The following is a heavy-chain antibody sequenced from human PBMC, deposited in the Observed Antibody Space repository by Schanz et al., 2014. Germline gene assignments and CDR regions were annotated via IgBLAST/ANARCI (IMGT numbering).Heavy chain of an antibody. CDR1: GDSISSSGSY. CDR2: IYYRGST. CDR3: ARERDALDI. J-gene: IGHJ3*02. V-gene: IGHV4-31*03. Sequence: QVQLQQSGPGLVKPSQTLSLTCTVSGDSISSSGSYWTWIRQHPGKGLEWIGYIYYRGSTYYNPSLKRRVTMSTDMAGNEFSLRLKSVTAADTALYYCARERDALDIWGQGTMVIVSS.